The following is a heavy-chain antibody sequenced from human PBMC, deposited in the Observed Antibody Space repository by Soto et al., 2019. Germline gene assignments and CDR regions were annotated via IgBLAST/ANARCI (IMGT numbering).Heavy chain of an antibody. D-gene: IGHD2-2*01. CDR1: GGSISTYY. Sequence: QVLLQESGPGLVKPSETLSLTCTVSGGSISTYYWSWIRQPAGKGLEWIGRIYASGSTNYNPSLKSRVTMSVATSKTQFSLKLSSVTAADTAIYDCARGAMVIIPTATAFDYWGQGTLVTVSS. J-gene: IGHJ4*02. CDR3: ARGAMVIIPTATAFDY. CDR2: IYASGST. V-gene: IGHV4-4*07.